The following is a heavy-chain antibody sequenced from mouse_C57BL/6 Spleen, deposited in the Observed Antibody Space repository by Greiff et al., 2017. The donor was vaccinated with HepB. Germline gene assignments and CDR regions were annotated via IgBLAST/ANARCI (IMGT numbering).Heavy chain of an antibody. J-gene: IGHJ4*01. CDR2: IWSDGST. V-gene: IGHV2-6*03. CDR1: GFSLTSYG. Sequence: VHLVESGPGLVAPSQSLSITCTVSGFSLTSYGVHWVRQPPGKGLEWLVVIWSDGSTTYNSALKSRLSISKDNSKSQVFLKMNSLQTDDTAMYYCASYGYDGDYAMDYWGQGTSVTVSS. CDR3: ASYGYDGDYAMDY. D-gene: IGHD2-2*01.